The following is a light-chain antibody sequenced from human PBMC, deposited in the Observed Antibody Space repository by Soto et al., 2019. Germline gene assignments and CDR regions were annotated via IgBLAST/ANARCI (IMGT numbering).Light chain of an antibody. CDR2: KAS. CDR3: QQYKT. Sequence: DIQMTQSPSSLSASVGYRVTITCRGSQGISSWLAWYQQKPGKAPRLLIYKASSLASGVPSRFSGSGSGTEFTLTISSLQHDDFATYYCQQYKTFGQGTKVDIK. CDR1: QGISSW. V-gene: IGKV1-5*03. J-gene: IGKJ1*01.